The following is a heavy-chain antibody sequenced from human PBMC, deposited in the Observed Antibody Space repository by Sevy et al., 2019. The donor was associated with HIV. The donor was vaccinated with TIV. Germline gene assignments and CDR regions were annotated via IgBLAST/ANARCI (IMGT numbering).Heavy chain of an antibody. CDR1: GYTLTSYG. V-gene: IGHV1-18*01. J-gene: IGHJ4*02. D-gene: IGHD6-19*01. CDR3: ARDSDSGWPWYFDY. Sequence: ASVKVSCKASGYTLTSYGISWVRQAPGQGLEWMGWISTYNGNTNYAQKLQGRVTMTTDTSTSTAYMELRSLRSDDTAVYYCARDSDSGWPWYFDYWGQGTLVTVSS. CDR2: ISTYNGNT.